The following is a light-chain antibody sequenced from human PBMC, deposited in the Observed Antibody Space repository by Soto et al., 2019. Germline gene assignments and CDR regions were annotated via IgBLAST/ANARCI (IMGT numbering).Light chain of an antibody. CDR1: QSISSNY. Sequence: EIVLTQSPGTLSLSPGARATLSCRASQSISSNYLAWHQQKPGQAPRLLIYGASNRATGVPYKFSGSGSGTDFTLTIDRLEPEDFAVYYCQQYDNFPRTFGPGTKVEFK. J-gene: IGKJ1*01. CDR2: GAS. V-gene: IGKV3-20*01. CDR3: QQYDNFPRT.